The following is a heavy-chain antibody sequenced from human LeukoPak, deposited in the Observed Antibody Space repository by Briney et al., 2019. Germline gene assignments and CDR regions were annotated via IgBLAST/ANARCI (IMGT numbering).Heavy chain of an antibody. CDR1: GFTFSSYG. CDR3: ARDLTGAVFDF. V-gene: IGHV3-30*03. J-gene: IGHJ4*02. CDR2: IPYDGSNK. D-gene: IGHD1-26*01. Sequence: GGSLRLSCAASGFTFSSYGMHWVRQAPGKGLEWVAVIPYDGSNKYYADSVKGRFTISRDNSKNTLYLQMNSLRAEDTAVYYCARDLTGAVFDFWGQGTLVTVSS.